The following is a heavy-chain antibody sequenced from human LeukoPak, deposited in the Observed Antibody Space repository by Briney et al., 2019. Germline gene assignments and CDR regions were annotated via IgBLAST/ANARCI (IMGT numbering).Heavy chain of an antibody. Sequence: PSETLSLTCTVSGGSISSYYWSWIRQPPGKGLEWIGYIYYSGSTNYNPSLKSRVTISVDTSKNQFSLKLSSVTAADTAVYYCARQTVGATGSAFDIWGQGTMVTVSS. D-gene: IGHD1-26*01. CDR3: ARQTVGATGSAFDI. J-gene: IGHJ3*02. CDR1: GGSISSYY. V-gene: IGHV4-59*08. CDR2: IYYSGST.